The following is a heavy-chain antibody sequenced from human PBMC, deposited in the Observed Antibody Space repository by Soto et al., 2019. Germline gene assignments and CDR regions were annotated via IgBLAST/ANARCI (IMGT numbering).Heavy chain of an antibody. CDR3: ARARIMIFGALNYYYGMDV. D-gene: IGHD3-3*01. J-gene: IGHJ6*02. CDR1: GYTFTNYG. Sequence: GASVKVSCKASGYTFTNYGIGWVRQAPGQGLEWMGWISAYNGHTNYAQRLQGRVTMTTDTSTSTAYMELKSLRSDDTALYFCARARIMIFGALNYYYGMDVWGQGTTVTVSS. CDR2: ISAYNGHT. V-gene: IGHV1-18*04.